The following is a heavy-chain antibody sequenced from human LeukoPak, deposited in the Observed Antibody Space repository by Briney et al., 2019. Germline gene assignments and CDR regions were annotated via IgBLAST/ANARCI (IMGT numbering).Heavy chain of an antibody. Sequence: ASVKVSCKASGYTFTSYAMHWVRQAPGRRLEWMGWINAGNGNTKYSQKFQGRVTITRDTSASTAYMELSSLRSEDTAVYYCARDRGYSSSFDDYWGQGTLVTVSS. V-gene: IGHV1-3*01. CDR1: GYTFTSYA. CDR3: ARDRGYSSSFDDY. CDR2: INAGNGNT. J-gene: IGHJ4*02. D-gene: IGHD6-13*01.